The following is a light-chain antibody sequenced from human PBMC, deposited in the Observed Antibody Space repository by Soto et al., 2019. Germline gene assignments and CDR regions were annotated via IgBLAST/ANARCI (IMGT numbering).Light chain of an antibody. CDR1: SSDVGGYNY. V-gene: IGLV2-14*01. Sequence: QSVLTQHASGSGSPGQSITISCTGTSSDVGGYNYVSWYQQQSGKAPKLMIHEVSNRPSGVSNRFSGSKSGNTASLTISGLQAEDEADYYCSSYTSSRAYVFGIGTKVTVL. CDR2: EVS. CDR3: SSYTSSRAYV. J-gene: IGLJ1*01.